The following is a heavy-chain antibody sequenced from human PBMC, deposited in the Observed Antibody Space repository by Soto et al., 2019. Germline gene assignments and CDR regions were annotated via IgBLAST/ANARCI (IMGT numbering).Heavy chain of an antibody. CDR3: ASGYCSSTSSRYYYYYGMDV. CDR2: IIPIFGTA. D-gene: IGHD2-2*01. J-gene: IGHJ6*02. Sequence: GASVKVSCKASGGTFSSYAISWVRQAPGQGLEWMGGIIPIFGTANYAQKFQGRVTITADESTSTAYMELSSLRSEDTAVYYFASGYCSSTSSRYYYYYGMDVWGQGTTVTVSS. V-gene: IGHV1-69*13. CDR1: GGTFSSYA.